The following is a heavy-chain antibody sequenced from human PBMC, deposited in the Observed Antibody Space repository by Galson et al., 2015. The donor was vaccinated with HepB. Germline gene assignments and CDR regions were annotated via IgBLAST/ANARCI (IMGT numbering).Heavy chain of an antibody. CDR2: IGSSSRTT. CDR1: GFTFSSFS. D-gene: IGHD3-3*01. Sequence: SLRLSCAASGFTFSSFSMNWVRQAPGKGLEWVSYIGSSSRTTYYVDSVKGRFTISRDIAKNSLYLQMNNLRAEDTAVYYCAGFWSGGDSWGQGTLVTVSS. CDR3: AGFWSGGDS. V-gene: IGHV3-48*01. J-gene: IGHJ4*02.